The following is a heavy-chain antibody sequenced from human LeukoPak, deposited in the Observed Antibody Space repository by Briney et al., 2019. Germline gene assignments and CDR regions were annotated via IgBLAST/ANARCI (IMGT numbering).Heavy chain of an antibody. V-gene: IGHV1-46*01. J-gene: IGHJ4*02. D-gene: IGHD6-19*01. Sequence: ASVKVSCKASGYTFTSYYTHWVRQAPGQGLEWMGIINPSGGSTSYAQKFQGRVTMTRDTSTSTVYMELSSLRSEDTAVYYCARATAVAAPFDYWGQGTLATVSS. CDR1: GYTFTSYY. CDR3: ARATAVAAPFDY. CDR2: INPSGGST.